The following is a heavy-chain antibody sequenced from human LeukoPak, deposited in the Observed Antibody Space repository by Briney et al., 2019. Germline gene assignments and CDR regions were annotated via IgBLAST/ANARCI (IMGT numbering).Heavy chain of an antibody. Sequence: ASVKVSCKASGYTFTSYYMHWVRQAPGQGLEWMRIINPSGGSTSYAQKFQGRVTMTRDTSTSTVYMELSSLRSEDTAVYYCARGPPRDTAMVANWFDLWGQGTLVTVSS. J-gene: IGHJ5*02. CDR1: GYTFTSYY. CDR2: INPSGGST. D-gene: IGHD5-18*01. CDR3: ARGPPRDTAMVANWFDL. V-gene: IGHV1-46*01.